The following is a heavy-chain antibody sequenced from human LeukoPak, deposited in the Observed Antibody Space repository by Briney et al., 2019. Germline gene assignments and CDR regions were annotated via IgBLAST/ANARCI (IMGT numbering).Heavy chain of an antibody. D-gene: IGHD6-19*01. Sequence: PGRSLRLSCAASGFTFNNYLMHWVRQAPGKGLDWVAVIVEDGTNQYYADSVKGRFTISRDNSKNTPFLQMNSLRSEDTAMYYCARVQGGGYRTADYWGQGTLVTVSS. V-gene: IGHV3-30*04. CDR2: IVEDGTNQ. CDR1: GFTFNNYL. CDR3: ARVQGGGYRTADY. J-gene: IGHJ4*02.